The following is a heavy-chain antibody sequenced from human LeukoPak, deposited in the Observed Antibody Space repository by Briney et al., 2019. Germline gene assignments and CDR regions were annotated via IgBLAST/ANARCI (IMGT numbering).Heavy chain of an antibody. V-gene: IGHV3-7*02. CDR1: GFSFSSYL. J-gene: IGHJ4*02. Sequence: GGSLRLSCAASGFSFSSYLMSWVRQAPGEGLEWVANIKPDGSEKDYVDSVKGRFTISRDNAKNTLNLQMNSLRAEDTAVYYCVRAGYCSSTICYVDFWGQATLVTVSS. D-gene: IGHD2-2*01. CDR3: VRAGYCSSTICYVDF. CDR2: IKPDGSEK.